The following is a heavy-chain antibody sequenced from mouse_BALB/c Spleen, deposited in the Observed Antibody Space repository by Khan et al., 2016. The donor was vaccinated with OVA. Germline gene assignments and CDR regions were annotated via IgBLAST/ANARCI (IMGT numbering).Heavy chain of an antibody. V-gene: IGHV1-77*01. Sequence: QVQLQQSGAELARPGASVKLSCKASGYTFTDYYINWVKQRTGQGLEWIGEISPGSGDTYYNERFKGKATLTADQSSSTAYMQLSSRTSEASAVYFCARRNYFGYTFAYWGQGTLVTVSA. CDR1: GYTFTDYY. CDR3: ARRNYFGYTFAY. CDR2: ISPGSGDT. D-gene: IGHD1-2*01. J-gene: IGHJ3*01.